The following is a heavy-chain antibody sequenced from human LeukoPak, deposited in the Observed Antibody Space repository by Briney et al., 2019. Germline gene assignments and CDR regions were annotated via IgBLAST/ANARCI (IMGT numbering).Heavy chain of an antibody. J-gene: IGHJ6*02. Sequence: GGSLRLSCAASGFTFSSYDMHWVRHATGKGLEWVSAIGTAGDTYYPGSVKGRFTISRENAKNSLYLQMNSLRAGDTAVYYCARAYSSGWYYSVRYYYYGMDVWGQGTTVTVSS. D-gene: IGHD6-19*01. V-gene: IGHV3-13*01. CDR3: ARAYSSGWYYSVRYYYYGMDV. CDR2: IGTAGDT. CDR1: GFTFSSYD.